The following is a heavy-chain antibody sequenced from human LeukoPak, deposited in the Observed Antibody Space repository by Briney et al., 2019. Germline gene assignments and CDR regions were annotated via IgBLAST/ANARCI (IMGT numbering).Heavy chain of an antibody. CDR1: GFTVSSNY. J-gene: IGHJ4*02. CDR3: AIDCTMLRGVICW. D-gene: IGHD3-10*01. V-gene: IGHV3-53*01. CDR2: IYSGGST. Sequence: GGSLRVCCAASGFTVSSNYMSWVRQAPGKGLEWVSVIYSGGSTYYADSVKGRFTISRDNSKNTLYLQMNSLRAEDTAVYYCAIDCTMLRGVICWWGQGTLVTVSS.